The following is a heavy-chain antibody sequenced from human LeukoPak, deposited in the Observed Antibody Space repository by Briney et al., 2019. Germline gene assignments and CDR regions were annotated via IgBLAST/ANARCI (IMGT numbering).Heavy chain of an antibody. CDR1: GFTFSSYV. CDR3: ARAIFGQPYMDV. V-gene: IGHV3-23*01. CDR2: ISGSGGST. D-gene: IGHD3-3*01. J-gene: IGHJ6*03. Sequence: GGTLRLSCAASGFTFSSYVMNWVRQAPGKGLEWVSGISGSGGSTYYADSVKGRFTISRDNAKNSLYLQMNSLRAEDTAVYYCARAIFGQPYMDVWGKGTTVTVSS.